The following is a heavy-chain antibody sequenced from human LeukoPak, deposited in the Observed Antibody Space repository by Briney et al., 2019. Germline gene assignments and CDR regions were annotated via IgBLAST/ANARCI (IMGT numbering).Heavy chain of an antibody. V-gene: IGHV3-74*01. CDR2: ISSDGSST. J-gene: IGHJ4*02. CDR3: ATSRTFDY. CDR1: GFTFSSYW. Sequence: GGSLRLSCAASGFTFSSYWMHWVRQAPGKGLVWVSRISSDGSSTSYADSVKGRFTISRDNAKNTLFLQMNSLRSEDTAVYYCATSRTFDYWGQGTLVTVSS.